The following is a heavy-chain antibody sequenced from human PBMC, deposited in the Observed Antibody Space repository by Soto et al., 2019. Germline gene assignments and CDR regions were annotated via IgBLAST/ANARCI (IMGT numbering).Heavy chain of an antibody. CDR1: GFAFSSYG. V-gene: IGHV3-30*18. J-gene: IGHJ6*02. CDR3: AKEVGASDTAVLGFFYYGVDV. CDR2: ISHDGSIY. Sequence: LRLSCAASGFAFSSYGIHWVRQAPGKGLEWVAVISHDGSIYSYADSVAGRLDISRDNSKSMVYVDMISLRPDDTAVYYCAKEVGASDTAVLGFFYYGVDVWGQGTTVTVSS. D-gene: IGHD5-18*01.